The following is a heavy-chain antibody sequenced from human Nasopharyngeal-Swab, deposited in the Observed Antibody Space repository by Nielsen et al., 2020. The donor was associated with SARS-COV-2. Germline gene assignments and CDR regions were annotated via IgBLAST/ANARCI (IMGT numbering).Heavy chain of an antibody. CDR3: ARAQYSGYDYYYYMDV. D-gene: IGHD5-12*01. CDR2: NYYSGST. J-gene: IGHJ6*03. V-gene: IGHV4-59*01. CDR1: GGSISSYY. Sequence: SETLSLTCTVSGGSISSYYWSWIRQPPGKGLEWIGYNYYSGSTNYNPSLKSRVTISVDTSKNQFFLKLSSVTAADTAVYYCARAQYSGYDYYYYMDVWGKGTTVTVSS.